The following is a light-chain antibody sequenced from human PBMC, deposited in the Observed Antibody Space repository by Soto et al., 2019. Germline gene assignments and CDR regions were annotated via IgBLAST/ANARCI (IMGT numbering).Light chain of an antibody. Sequence: EIVLTQSPATLSLSPGERATLSCRASQSVSSSYLAWYQQKPGQAPRLLIYGASSRATGIPDRFSGSGSGTDFTLTISRLELEDFAVYYCHQYGSSPYTFGQGTKLEI. CDR3: HQYGSSPYT. CDR2: GAS. J-gene: IGKJ2*01. CDR1: QSVSSSY. V-gene: IGKV3-20*01.